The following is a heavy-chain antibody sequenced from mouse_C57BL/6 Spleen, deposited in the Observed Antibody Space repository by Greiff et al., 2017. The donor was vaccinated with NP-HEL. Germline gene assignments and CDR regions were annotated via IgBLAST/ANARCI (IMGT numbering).Heavy chain of an antibody. V-gene: IGHV1-15*01. CDR1: GYTFTDYE. J-gene: IGHJ2*01. Sequence: VQLQQSGAELVRPGASVTLSCKASGYTFTDYEMHWVKQTPVHGLEWIGAIDPETGGTAYNQKFKGKAILTADKSSSTAYMELRSLTSEDSAVYYCTSPLLWLRRGYFDYWGQGTTLTVSS. D-gene: IGHD2-2*01. CDR3: TSPLLWLRRGYFDY. CDR2: IDPETGGT.